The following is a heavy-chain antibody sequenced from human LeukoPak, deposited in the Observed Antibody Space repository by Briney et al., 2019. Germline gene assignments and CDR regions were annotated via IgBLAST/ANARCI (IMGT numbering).Heavy chain of an antibody. J-gene: IGHJ5*02. CDR3: ARGNYDYVWGSCWAADWFDP. Sequence: SETLSLTCTVSGGSISSYYWSWIRQPPGKGLEWIGYIYYSGSTNYNPSLKSRVTISVDTSKNQFSLKLSSVTAADTAVYYCARGNYDYVWGSCWAADWFDPWGQGTLVTVSS. CDR1: GGSISSYY. CDR2: IYYSGST. V-gene: IGHV4-59*01. D-gene: IGHD3-16*01.